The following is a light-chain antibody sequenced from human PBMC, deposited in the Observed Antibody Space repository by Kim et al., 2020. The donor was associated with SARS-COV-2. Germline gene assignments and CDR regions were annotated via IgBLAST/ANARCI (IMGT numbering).Light chain of an antibody. CDR2: AVS. CDR3: SSYTSSSLV. J-gene: IGLJ2*01. CDR1: SSDVGGYNY. V-gene: IGLV2-14*03. Sequence: QSALTQPASVSGSPGQSITISCTGTSSDVGGYNYVSWYQQHPGKAPKLMIYAVSNRPSGVPNRFSGSKSGNTASLTISGLQAEDEADYYCSSYTSSSLVFGGGTQLTVL.